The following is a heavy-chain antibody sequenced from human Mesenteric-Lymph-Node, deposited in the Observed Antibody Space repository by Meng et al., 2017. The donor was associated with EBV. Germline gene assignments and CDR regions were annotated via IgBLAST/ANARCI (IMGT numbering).Heavy chain of an antibody. Sequence: HVHFVPSGAEVRKPGASVKCSCNASRYPLTGHSIHWERQAPGQRFEWRGWSDAGHGNTKYSQRFQGRVTISRDTFASTIYMELRSLRSEDTAVYYCARDYYGSGTYLFDYWGQGTLVTVSS. V-gene: IGHV1-3*01. CDR3: ARDYYGSGTYLFDY. CDR2: SDAGHGNT. CDR1: RYPLTGHS. J-gene: IGHJ4*02. D-gene: IGHD3-10*01.